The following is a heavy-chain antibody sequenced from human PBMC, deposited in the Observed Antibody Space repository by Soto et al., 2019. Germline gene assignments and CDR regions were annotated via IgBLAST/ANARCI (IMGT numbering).Heavy chain of an antibody. CDR2: INPNSGGT. J-gene: IGHJ4*02. V-gene: IGHV1-2*02. Sequence: ASVKVSCKASGYTFTGYYMHWVRQAPGQGLEWMGWINPNSGGTNYAQKFQGRVTMTRDTSISTAYMELSRLRSDDTAVYYCARVRGYGYYLFDYWGQGPLVTV. CDR1: GYTFTGYY. CDR3: ARVRGYGYYLFDY. D-gene: IGHD5-18*01.